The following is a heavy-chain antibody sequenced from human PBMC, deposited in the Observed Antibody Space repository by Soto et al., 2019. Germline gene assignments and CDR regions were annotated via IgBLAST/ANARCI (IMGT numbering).Heavy chain of an antibody. CDR1: GFTVSSNY. J-gene: IGHJ3*02. Sequence: EVQMVESGGGLIQPGWSLRLSCAASGFTVSSNYMSWVRQAPGKGLEWVSVIYSGGSTYYADSVKGRFTISRDNSKNTLYLQMNSLRAEDTAVYYCARVGYAVTTGGAFDIWGQGTMVTGSS. CDR2: IYSGGST. V-gene: IGHV3-53*01. CDR3: ARVGYAVTTGGAFDI. D-gene: IGHD4-17*01.